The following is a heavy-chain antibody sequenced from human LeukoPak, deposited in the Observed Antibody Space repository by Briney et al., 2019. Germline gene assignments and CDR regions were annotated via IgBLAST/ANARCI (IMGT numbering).Heavy chain of an antibody. CDR3: AREVLRFLWEFDY. CDR2: IYTSGST. D-gene: IGHD3-3*01. J-gene: IGHJ4*02. V-gene: IGHV4-61*02. Sequence: SQTLSLTCTVSGGSISSGSYYWSWIRQPAGKGLEWIGRIYTSGSTNYNPSLKSRVTISVDTSKNQFSLKLSSVTAADTAVYYCAREVLRFLWEFDYWGQGTLATVSS. CDR1: GGSISSGSYY.